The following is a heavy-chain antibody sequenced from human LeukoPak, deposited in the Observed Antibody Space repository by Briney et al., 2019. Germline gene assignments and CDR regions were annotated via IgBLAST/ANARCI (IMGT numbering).Heavy chain of an antibody. Sequence: PSETLSLTCTISGSSITSVSHYWGWIRQPPGKGLEWIGDIYYTGSTYYSPSLRSRVTMSVHTSENQFSLRLNSVTAVDTAVYYCARRWGNIVGVTYEYWGQGTLVTVSS. D-gene: IGHD3-16*01. CDR1: GSSITSVSHY. V-gene: IGHV4-39*01. J-gene: IGHJ4*02. CDR3: ARRWGNIVGVTYEY. CDR2: IYYTGST.